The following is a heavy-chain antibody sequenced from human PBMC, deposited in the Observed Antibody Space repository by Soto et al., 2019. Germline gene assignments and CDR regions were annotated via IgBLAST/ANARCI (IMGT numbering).Heavy chain of an antibody. V-gene: IGHV3-48*03. CDR2: ISSSGTTI. Sequence: GGSLRLSCVASEFTFSIYEMNWVLQAPGKGLEWVSYISSSGTTIYYTDSVKGRFTISRDNAKKSLYLQMNSLRAEDTAVYYCVRFGGAAAGPGDYWGQGTLVTVSS. J-gene: IGHJ4*02. CDR1: EFTFSIYE. CDR3: VRFGGAAAGPGDY. D-gene: IGHD6-13*01.